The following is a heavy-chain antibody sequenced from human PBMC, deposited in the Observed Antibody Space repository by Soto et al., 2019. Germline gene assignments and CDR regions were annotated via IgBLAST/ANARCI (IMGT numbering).Heavy chain of an antibody. CDR3: ARDPSIVLVPAATYYYYYYGMDV. V-gene: IGHV4-34*01. Sequence: SETLSLTCDVYGGSFSGYIWTWTRQTPGKGLQWIGQINHSGSANYNPSLKSRVTISVHTSNSQFSLELSSVTAADTAVYYCARDPSIVLVPAATYYYYYYGMDVWGQGTTVT. CDR1: GGSFSGYI. J-gene: IGHJ6*02. D-gene: IGHD2-2*01. CDR2: INHSGSA.